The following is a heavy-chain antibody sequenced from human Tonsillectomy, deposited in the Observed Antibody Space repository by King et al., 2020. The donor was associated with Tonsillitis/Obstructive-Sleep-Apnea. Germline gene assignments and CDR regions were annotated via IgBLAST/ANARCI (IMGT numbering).Heavy chain of an antibody. D-gene: IGHD3-9*01. CDR2: SKSKTYGGTT. V-gene: IGHV3-15*01. Sequence: VQLVESGGGLVKPGGSLRLSCAASGVTFSHAWMSWVRHAPGKGLEWVGRSKSKTYGGTTDYAAPVKGRFTISSDDSKNTLYLQMNSLNTEDTAVYYCTTDLRLLTYWGQGTLVTVSS. CDR1: GVTFSHAW. J-gene: IGHJ4*02. CDR3: TTDLRLLTY.